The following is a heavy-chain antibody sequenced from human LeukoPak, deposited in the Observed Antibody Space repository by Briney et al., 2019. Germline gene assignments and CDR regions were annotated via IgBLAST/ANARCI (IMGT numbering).Heavy chain of an antibody. Sequence: ASVKVSCKASGYTFTGYYMHWVRQAPGQGLEWMGRINPNSGGTNYAQKFQGRVTMTRDTSISTAYMELSRLRSDDMAVYYCARLIAVAGTGMDYFDYWGQGTLVTVSS. V-gene: IGHV1-2*06. D-gene: IGHD6-19*01. CDR2: INPNSGGT. CDR1: GYTFTGYY. CDR3: ARLIAVAGTGMDYFDY. J-gene: IGHJ4*02.